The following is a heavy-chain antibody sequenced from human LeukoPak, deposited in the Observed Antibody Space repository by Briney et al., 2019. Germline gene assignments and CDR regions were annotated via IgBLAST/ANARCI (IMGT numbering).Heavy chain of an antibody. CDR3: ARGEEY. V-gene: IGHV3-48*02. Sequence: GGSLRLSCAASGFTFGHYSMYWVCQAPGRGLEWVSYISSRSSTIYYADSVKGRFTISRDNAKNSPYLQMISLRDEDTAVYYCARGEEYWGQGTLVTVSS. J-gene: IGHJ4*02. CDR1: GFTFGHYS. CDR2: ISSRSSTI.